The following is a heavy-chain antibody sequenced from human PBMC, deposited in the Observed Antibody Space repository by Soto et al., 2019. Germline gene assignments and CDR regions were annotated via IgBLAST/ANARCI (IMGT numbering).Heavy chain of an antibody. Sequence: ASVKVSCKASGYTFTSYDINWVRQATGQGLEWMGWMNPNSGNTGYAQKFQGRVTMTRNTSISTAYMELSSLRSEDTAVYYCARGLVWDNMIVVKYYFDYWGQGTLVTVPS. CDR3: ARGLVWDNMIVVKYYFDY. J-gene: IGHJ4*02. D-gene: IGHD3-22*01. V-gene: IGHV1-8*01. CDR1: GYTFTSYD. CDR2: MNPNSGNT.